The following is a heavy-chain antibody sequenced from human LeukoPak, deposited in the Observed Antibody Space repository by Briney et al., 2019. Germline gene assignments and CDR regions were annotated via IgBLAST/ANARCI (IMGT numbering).Heavy chain of an antibody. J-gene: IGHJ4*02. CDR3: AKGGYSSGWYGGLFDS. CDR1: GFTFSTYG. CDR2: ISYDVSNK. Sequence: GGSLRLSCAASGFTFSTYGIHWVRQAPGKGLEWVAVISYDVSNKYYADSVKGRFTISRDNPKNTLYLQMNSLRPEDTAVYYCAKGGYSSGWYGGLFDSWGQGTLVTVSS. D-gene: IGHD6-13*01. V-gene: IGHV3-30*18.